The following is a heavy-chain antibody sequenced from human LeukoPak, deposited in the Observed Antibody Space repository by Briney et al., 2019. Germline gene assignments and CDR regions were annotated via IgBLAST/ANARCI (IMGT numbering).Heavy chain of an antibody. V-gene: IGHV4-59*01. Sequence: PSETLSLTCTVSGGSISSYYWSWIRQPPGKGLEWIGYIYYSGSTNYNPSLKSRVTISVDTSKNQFSLKLSSVTAADTAVYYCARAYMVRGYNWFDPWGQGTLVTVSS. J-gene: IGHJ5*02. CDR2: IYYSGST. CDR1: GGSISSYY. CDR3: ARAYMVRGYNWFDP. D-gene: IGHD3-10*01.